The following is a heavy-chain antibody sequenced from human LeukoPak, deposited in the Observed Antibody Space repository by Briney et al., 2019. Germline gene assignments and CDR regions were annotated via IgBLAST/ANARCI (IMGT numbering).Heavy chain of an antibody. CDR1: GFTFSSYE. CDR2: ISSSGSTI. CDR3: ARIRDGYNCY. Sequence: GGSLRLSCAASGFTFSSYEMNWVRQAPGKGLEWVSYISSSGSTIYYADSVKGRFTISRDNAKNSLYLQMNSLRAEDTAVYYCARIRDGYNCYWGQGTLVTVSS. J-gene: IGHJ4*02. D-gene: IGHD5-24*01. V-gene: IGHV3-48*03.